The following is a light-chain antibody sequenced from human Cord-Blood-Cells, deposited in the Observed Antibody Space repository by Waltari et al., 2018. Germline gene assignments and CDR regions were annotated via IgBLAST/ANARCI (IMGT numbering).Light chain of an antibody. J-gene: IGKJ3*01. CDR1: QSVSSN. CDR3: QQYNNWPPFT. Sequence: EIVLTQFPDTLSVSPGEVPTLPCRASQSVSSNLAWYQQKPGQAPRLLIYGASTRATGIPARFSGSGSGTEFTLTISSLQSEDFAVYYCQQYNNWPPFTFGPGTKVDIK. CDR2: GAS. V-gene: IGKV3-15*01.